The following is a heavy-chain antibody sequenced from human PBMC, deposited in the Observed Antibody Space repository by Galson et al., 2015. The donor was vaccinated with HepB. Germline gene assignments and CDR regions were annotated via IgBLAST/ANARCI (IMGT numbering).Heavy chain of an antibody. CDR1: GFTFSDYY. D-gene: IGHD1-26*01. V-gene: IGHV3-11*01. CDR2: ISSSGNVV. Sequence: SLRLSCAASGFTFSDYYKNWIRQAPGKGLEWVSYISSSGNVVHYTDSVKGRFTISRDNAKNSLYLQMNSLRTEDTAMYYCARGEGANDWFDPWGQGTLVTVSS. CDR3: ARGEGANDWFDP. J-gene: IGHJ5*02.